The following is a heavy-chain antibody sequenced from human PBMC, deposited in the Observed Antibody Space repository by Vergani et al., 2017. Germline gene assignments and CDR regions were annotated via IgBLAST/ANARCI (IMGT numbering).Heavy chain of an antibody. CDR3: TRIRGYSGYDPPDY. CDR2: IRSKAYGGTT. Sequence: EVQLVESGGGLVQPGRSLRLSCAASGFTFSSYSMNWVRQAPGKGLEWVGFIRSKAYGGTTEYAASVKGRFTISRDDSKSIAYLQMNSLKTEDTAVYYCTRIRGYSGYDPPDYWGQGTLVTVSS. CDR1: GFTFSSYS. J-gene: IGHJ4*02. D-gene: IGHD5-12*01. V-gene: IGHV3-49*04.